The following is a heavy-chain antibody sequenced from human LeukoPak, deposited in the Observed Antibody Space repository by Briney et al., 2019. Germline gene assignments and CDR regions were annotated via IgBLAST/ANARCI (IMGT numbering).Heavy chain of an antibody. CDR2: IYYSGST. V-gene: IGHV4-59*12. CDR1: GRSISSYY. Sequence: SETLSLTCTVSGRSISSYYWSWIRQPPGKGREWIGYIYYSGSTNYNPSLKSRVTMSVDTSKNQFSLKLSSVTAADTAVYYCARDLFRGAVGATGYWGQGTLVTVSS. D-gene: IGHD1-26*01. J-gene: IGHJ4*02. CDR3: ARDLFRGAVGATGY.